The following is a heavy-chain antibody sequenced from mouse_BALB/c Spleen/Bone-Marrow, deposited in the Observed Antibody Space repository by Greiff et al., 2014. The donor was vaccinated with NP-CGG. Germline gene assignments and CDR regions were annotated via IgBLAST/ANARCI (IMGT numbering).Heavy chain of an antibody. V-gene: IGHV1S127*01. CDR2: IDPSNSET. Sequence: QVQLQQSGMASSTPGTSVKMSCKASGYTFTSYWMHWVKQRPGQGLEWIGMIDPSNSETRLNQKFKAKATLNVDKFSNTAYMQFSSLTSDDSAIYYCARRTRAMDYWGQGTSVTVSS. J-gene: IGHJ4*01. CDR3: ARRTRAMDY. D-gene: IGHD3-3*01. CDR1: GYTFTSYW.